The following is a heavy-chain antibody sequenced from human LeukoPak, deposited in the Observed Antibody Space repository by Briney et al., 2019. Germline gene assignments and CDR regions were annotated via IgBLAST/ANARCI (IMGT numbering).Heavy chain of an antibody. Sequence: SETLSLTCPVSGYSISSGYYWGWIRQPPGKGLEWIGSIYHSGSTYYNPSLKSRVTISVDTSKNQFSLKLSSVTAADTAVYYCARHLSQMMVGNWFDPWGQGTLVTVSS. CDR3: ARHLSQMMVGNWFDP. CDR1: GYSISSGYY. D-gene: IGHD1-26*01. J-gene: IGHJ5*02. V-gene: IGHV4-38-2*01. CDR2: IYHSGST.